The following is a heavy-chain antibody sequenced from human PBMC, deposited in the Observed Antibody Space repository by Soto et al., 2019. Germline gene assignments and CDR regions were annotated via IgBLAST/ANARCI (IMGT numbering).Heavy chain of an antibody. CDR3: AKDSQSVLVSAARVYGMDV. CDR2: ISWNSGSI. V-gene: IGHV3-9*01. J-gene: IGHJ6*02. CDR1: GFTFDDYA. D-gene: IGHD2-2*01. Sequence: SLRLSCAASGFTFDDYAMHWVRQAPGKGLEWVSGISWNSGSIGYADSVKGRFTISRDNSKNTLYLQMNSLRAEDTAVYYCAKDSQSVLVSAARVYGMDVWGQGTTVTVSS.